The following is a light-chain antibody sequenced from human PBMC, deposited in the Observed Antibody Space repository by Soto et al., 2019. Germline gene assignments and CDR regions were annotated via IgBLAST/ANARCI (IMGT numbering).Light chain of an antibody. Sequence: DIQMTQSPSTLSASVGDRVTITCRASQSISSWLAWYQQQPGKAPKLLIHDASSLESGVPSRFSGSGSGTEFTLTISSLQPDDFATYYCQQYNSYSWTFGQGTKVEIK. V-gene: IGKV1-5*01. CDR1: QSISSW. J-gene: IGKJ1*01. CDR3: QQYNSYSWT. CDR2: DAS.